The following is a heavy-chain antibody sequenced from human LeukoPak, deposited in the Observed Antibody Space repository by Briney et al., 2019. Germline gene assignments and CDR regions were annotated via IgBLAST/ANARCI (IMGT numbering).Heavy chain of an antibody. CDR3: ARDSATKVRGPVIGSTDF. V-gene: IGHV3-23*01. Sequence: PGGSLRLSCAASGFIFTNYAMSWVRQAPGKGLEWVSSISGSGGSTYYADSVKGRFTISRDNSKSTLYLQMNSLRAEDTAVYYCARDSATKVRGPVIGSTDFWGQGTLVTVSS. J-gene: IGHJ4*02. CDR1: GFIFTNYA. D-gene: IGHD3-10*01. CDR2: ISGSGGST.